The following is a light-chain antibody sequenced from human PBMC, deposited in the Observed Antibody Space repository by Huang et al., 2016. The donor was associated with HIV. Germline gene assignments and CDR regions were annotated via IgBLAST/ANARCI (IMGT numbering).Light chain of an antibody. Sequence: DLVMTQSPLSLPVTPGEPASISCRSSQSLLHSDGYNYLDWYLQKPGQSPQLLIYLGSNRASGVPDRCSGSGSGTDFTLKISSVEAEDVGVYYCMQTLQTPLTFGPGTKVDIK. V-gene: IGKV2-28*01. J-gene: IGKJ3*01. CDR1: QSLLHSDGYNY. CDR2: LGS. CDR3: MQTLQTPLT.